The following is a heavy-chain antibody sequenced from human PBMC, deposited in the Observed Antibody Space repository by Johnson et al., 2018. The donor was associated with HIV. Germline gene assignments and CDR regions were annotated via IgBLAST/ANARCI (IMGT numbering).Heavy chain of an antibody. J-gene: IGHJ3*02. CDR1: GFTFSSYG. D-gene: IGHD6-13*01. Sequence: VQLVESGGGVVQPGRSLRLSCTASGFTFSSYGMHWVRQAPGKGLEWVAVIWYDGSNKYYVDSVKGRFTISRDNSKNTLYLQMNSLRAEDTAVYYCAKDRVVDSSSLLLVSAFDIWGQGTMVTVSS. V-gene: IGHV3-33*03. CDR2: IWYDGSNK. CDR3: AKDRVVDSSSLLLVSAFDI.